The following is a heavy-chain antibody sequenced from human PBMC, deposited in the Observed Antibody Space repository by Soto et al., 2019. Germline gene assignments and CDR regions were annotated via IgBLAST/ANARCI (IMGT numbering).Heavy chain of an antibody. Sequence: HLVQSGPEVKKPGASITVSCKTSGDTFTNFGLSWVRQAPGQGLEWMGWIATYNSNRNYAQKFRGRITLTTETSTSTAYMELKSLRYDDTAVYYGATVLRGVVNWFAPWGQGTLVTVSS. V-gene: IGHV1-18*01. CDR3: ATVLRGVVNWFAP. J-gene: IGHJ5*02. D-gene: IGHD3-10*01. CDR2: IATYNSNR. CDR1: GDTFTNFG.